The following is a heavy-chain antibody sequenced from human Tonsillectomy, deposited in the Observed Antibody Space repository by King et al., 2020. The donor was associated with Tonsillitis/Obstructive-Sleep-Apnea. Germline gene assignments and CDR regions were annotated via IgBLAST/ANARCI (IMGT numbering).Heavy chain of an antibody. V-gene: IGHV4-59*01. CDR3: AGLDDILTGSAYGKGYYYMDV. CDR2: IYYIWRT. Sequence: QLQESGPGLVKPSETLSLTCTVSGGSISRYYWSWIRQPPGKGLELIGDIYYIWRTNDNPSLKSRVPISVAPSKKQFSLKLSSVTAADTAVYYCAGLDDILTGSAYGKGYYYMDVWGKGTTVTVSS. D-gene: IGHD3-9*01. J-gene: IGHJ6*03. CDR1: GGSISRYY.